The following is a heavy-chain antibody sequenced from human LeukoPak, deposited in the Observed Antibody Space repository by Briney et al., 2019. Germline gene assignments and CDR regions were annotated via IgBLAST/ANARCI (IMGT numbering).Heavy chain of an antibody. CDR2: IYYSGST. V-gene: IGHV4-59*01. Sequence: SETLSLTCTVSGGSISSYYWSWIRQPPGKGLEWIGYIYYSGSTNYNPSLKSRVTISVDTSKNQFSLKLGSVTAADTAVYYCARMPGTPRDYYYYYGMDVWGQGTTVTVSS. CDR1: GGSISSYY. CDR3: ARMPGTPRDYYYYYGMDV. J-gene: IGHJ6*02. D-gene: IGHD1-1*01.